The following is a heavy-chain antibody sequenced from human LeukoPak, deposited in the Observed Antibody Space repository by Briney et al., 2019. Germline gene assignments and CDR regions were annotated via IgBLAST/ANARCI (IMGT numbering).Heavy chain of an antibody. CDR2: MSSSGIS. CDR1: GGSFSGYF. D-gene: IGHD6-19*01. V-gene: IGHV4-59*10. CDR3: AKGAGPPWFDP. J-gene: IGHJ5*02. Sequence: PSETLSLTCAVYGGSFSGYFWSWIRQPAGKGLEWIGRMSSSGISTYSPSLKSRVTISIDTSRNQLSMNLNSVTAADTAVYYCAKGAGPPWFDPWGQGTLVTVSS.